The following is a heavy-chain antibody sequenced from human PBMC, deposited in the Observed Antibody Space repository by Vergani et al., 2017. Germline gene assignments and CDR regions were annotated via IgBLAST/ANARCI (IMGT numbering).Heavy chain of an antibody. D-gene: IGHD2-21*02. Sequence: QVQLVQSGAEVKKPGASVKVSCKVSGYTLTELSMHWVRQAPGKGLEWMGGFDPEDGETIYAQKFQGRVTMTEDTPTDTAYMELSSLRSEDTAVYYCATGAALSGGDCYSCDYWGQGTLVTVSS. CDR3: ATGAALSGGDCYSCDY. CDR1: GYTLTELS. V-gene: IGHV1-24*01. CDR2: FDPEDGET. J-gene: IGHJ4*02.